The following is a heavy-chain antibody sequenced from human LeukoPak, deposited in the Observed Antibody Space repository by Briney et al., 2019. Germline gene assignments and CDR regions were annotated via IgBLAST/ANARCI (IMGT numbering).Heavy chain of an antibody. Sequence: SETLSLTCAVYGGSFSGYYWSWIRQPPGKGLEWIGEINHSGSTNYNPSLKSRVTISVDTSKNQFSLKLSSVTAADTAVYYCARGSRLRFLEWPRGDWFDPWGQGTLVTVSS. CDR3: ARGSRLRFLEWPRGDWFDP. CDR1: GGSFSGYY. D-gene: IGHD3-3*01. CDR2: INHSGST. V-gene: IGHV4-34*01. J-gene: IGHJ5*02.